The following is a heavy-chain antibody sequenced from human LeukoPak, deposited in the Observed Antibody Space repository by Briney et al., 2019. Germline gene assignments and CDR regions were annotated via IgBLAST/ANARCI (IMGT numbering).Heavy chain of an antibody. D-gene: IGHD1-7*01. CDR3: AREGNWNYATPLDY. V-gene: IGHV1-2*02. Sequence: ASVKVSCKASGYTFTGYYMHWVRQAPGQGLEWMGWINPNSGGTIYAQKFQGRVTMTRDTSISTAYMELSRLRSDDTAVYYCAREGNWNYATPLDYWGQGTLVTVSS. J-gene: IGHJ4*02. CDR2: INPNSGGT. CDR1: GYTFTGYY.